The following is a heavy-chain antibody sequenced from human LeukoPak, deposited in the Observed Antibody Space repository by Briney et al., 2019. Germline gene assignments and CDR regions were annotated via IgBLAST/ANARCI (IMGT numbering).Heavy chain of an antibody. Sequence: PSETLSLTCTVSGGSISSSSYYWGWIRQPPGKGLEWIGSIYYSGSTYYNPSFKSRVTISVDTSKNQFSLKLSSVTAADTAVYYCARQDDSSGYYYVSAFDIWGQGTMVTVSS. CDR2: IYYSGST. V-gene: IGHV4-39*01. CDR1: GGSISSSSYY. D-gene: IGHD3-22*01. CDR3: ARQDDSSGYYYVSAFDI. J-gene: IGHJ3*02.